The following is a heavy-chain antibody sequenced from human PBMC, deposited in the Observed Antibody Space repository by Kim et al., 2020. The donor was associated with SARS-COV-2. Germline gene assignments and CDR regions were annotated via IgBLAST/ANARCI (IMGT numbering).Heavy chain of an antibody. CDR1: GGSISSYY. CDR3: ARDTDPGAFDI. D-gene: IGHD4-17*01. J-gene: IGHJ3*02. CDR2: IYYSGST. V-gene: IGHV4-59*13. Sequence: SETLSLTCTVSGGSISSYYWSWIRQPPGKGLEWIGYIYYSGSTNYNPSLKSRVTISVDTSKNQFSLKLSSVTAADTAGDYCARDTDPGAFDIWGQGTMVTVSS.